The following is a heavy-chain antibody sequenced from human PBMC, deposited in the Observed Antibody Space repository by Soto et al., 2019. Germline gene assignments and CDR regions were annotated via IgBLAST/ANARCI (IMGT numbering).Heavy chain of an antibody. D-gene: IGHD3-3*01. J-gene: IGHJ3*02. CDR3: ARAKASKLRFLEWPTIDAFDI. Sequence: ASVKVSCKASGYTFTSYDINWVRQATGQGLEWMGWMNPNSGNTGYAQKFQGRVTMTRNTSISTAYMELSGLRSEDTAVYYCARAKASKLRFLEWPTIDAFDIWGQGTMVTVSS. CDR2: MNPNSGNT. CDR1: GYTFTSYD. V-gene: IGHV1-8*01.